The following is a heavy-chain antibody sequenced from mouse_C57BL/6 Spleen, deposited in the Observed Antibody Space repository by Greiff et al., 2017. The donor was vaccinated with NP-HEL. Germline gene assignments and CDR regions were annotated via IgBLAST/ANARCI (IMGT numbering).Heavy chain of an antibody. CDR1: GFSFNTYA. CDR3: VRQGGYYDYYAMDY. Sequence: EVQRVESGGGLVQPKGSLKLSCAASGFSFNTYAMNWVRQAPGKGLEWVARIRSKSNNYATYYADSVKDRFTISRDDSESMLYLQMNNLKTEDTAMYYCVRQGGYYDYYAMDYWGQGTSVTVSS. V-gene: IGHV10-1*01. D-gene: IGHD2-3*01. CDR2: IRSKSNNYAT. J-gene: IGHJ4*01.